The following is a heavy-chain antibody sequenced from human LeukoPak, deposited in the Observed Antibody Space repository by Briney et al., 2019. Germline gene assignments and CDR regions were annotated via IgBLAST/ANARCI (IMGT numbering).Heavy chain of an antibody. J-gene: IGHJ6*03. CDR2: ISYDGSNK. V-gene: IGHV3-30*04. Sequence: GGSLRLSCGASGFTFSSYSMHWVRQAPGKGLEWVAVISYDGSNKYYADSVKGRFTISRDNSKNTLYLQMNSLKGDDTAVYYCAKDSAFYYIDVWGKGTTVIISS. D-gene: IGHD3-10*01. CDR1: GFTFSSYS. CDR3: AKDSAFYYIDV.